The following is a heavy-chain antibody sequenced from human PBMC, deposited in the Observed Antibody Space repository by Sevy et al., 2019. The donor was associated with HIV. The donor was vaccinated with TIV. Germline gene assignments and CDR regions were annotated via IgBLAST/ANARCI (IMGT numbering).Heavy chain of an antibody. CDR3: AKDVYYDSSGYFSRAFDL. CDR2: ISGTGGST. J-gene: IGHJ3*01. V-gene: IGHV3-23*01. CDR1: GFTFSSYA. Sequence: GGSLRLSCAASGFTFSSYAMSWVRQAPGKGLEWVSAISGTGGSTYYADSVKGRFTISRDNSKNTLYLQMNSLRAEDTAVYYCAKDVYYDSSGYFSRAFDLWGQGTMVTVSS. D-gene: IGHD3-22*01.